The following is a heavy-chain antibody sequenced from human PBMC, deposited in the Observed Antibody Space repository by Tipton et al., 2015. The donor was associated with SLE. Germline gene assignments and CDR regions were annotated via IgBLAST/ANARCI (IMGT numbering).Heavy chain of an antibody. J-gene: IGHJ4*02. V-gene: IGHV4-59*11. CDR1: GGSMSRQY. D-gene: IGHD4-17*01. CDR3: ARVDYGDFDLDY. Sequence: TLSLTCTVSGGSMSRQYWSWIRQPPGKGLEWIGYIYYSGTTKYNPSLKSRISISVDTSKNQFSLRLSSVTAADTAVYYCARVDYGDFDLDYWGQGTLVTVSS. CDR2: IYYSGTT.